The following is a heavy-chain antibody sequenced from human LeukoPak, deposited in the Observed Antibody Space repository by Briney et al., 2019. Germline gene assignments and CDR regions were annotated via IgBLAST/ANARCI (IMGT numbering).Heavy chain of an antibody. J-gene: IGHJ4*02. CDR3: AKGTGYYDSSGYYNDY. D-gene: IGHD3-22*01. V-gene: IGHV3-23*01. CDR2: ISGSGGST. CDR1: GFTFSSYA. Sequence: GGSLRLSCAASGFTFSSYAMSWVRQAPGKGLEWVSAISGSGGSTYYADSVKGRFTISRDNSKNTLYLQMNSLRAEDTAVYYCAKGTGYYDSSGYYNDYWGQGTLVTVSS.